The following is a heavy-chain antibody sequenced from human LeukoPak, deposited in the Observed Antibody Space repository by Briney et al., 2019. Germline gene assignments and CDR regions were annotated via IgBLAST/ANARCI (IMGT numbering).Heavy chain of an antibody. CDR2: IKQDGSER. V-gene: IGHV3-7*01. D-gene: IGHD7-27*01. CDR3: ARDLLASWGLW. CDR1: GFAFSTYW. Sequence: GGSLRLSCAASGFAFSTYWMSWVRQAPGKGLEWVANIKQDGSERYYVDSVKGRFTISRDNAKNSLSLQMNSLRPEDTAVYYCARDLLASWGLWWGQGSLVTVSS. J-gene: IGHJ4*02.